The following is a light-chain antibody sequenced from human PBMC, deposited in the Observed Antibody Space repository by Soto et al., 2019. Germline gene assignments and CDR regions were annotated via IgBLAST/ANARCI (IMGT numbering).Light chain of an antibody. CDR2: GAS. J-gene: IGKJ5*01. CDR3: QQYDNWPIT. V-gene: IGKV3-15*01. CDR1: QSVSSN. Sequence: EIVMTQSPATLSVSPGERATLSCRASQSVSSNLAWYQQKPGQAPRLLIYGASTRATGIPARFSGSGSGTDFTLTISSLQSEDFADFYCQQYDNWPITFGQGTRLEIK.